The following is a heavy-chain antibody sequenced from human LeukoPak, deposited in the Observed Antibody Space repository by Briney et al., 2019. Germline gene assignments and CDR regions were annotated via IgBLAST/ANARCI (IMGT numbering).Heavy chain of an antibody. J-gene: IGHJ6*03. CDR1: GGSFSGYY. D-gene: IGHD3-10*01. CDR3: ARLRYYYGSGSPYYYYMDV. V-gene: IGHV4-34*01. Sequence: SETLSLTCAVYGGSFSGYYWSWIRQPPGKGLEWIGEINHSGSTNYNPSLKSRVTISVDTSKNQFSLKLSSVTAADTAVYYCARLRYYYGSGSPYYYYMDVWGKGTTVTISS. CDR2: INHSGST.